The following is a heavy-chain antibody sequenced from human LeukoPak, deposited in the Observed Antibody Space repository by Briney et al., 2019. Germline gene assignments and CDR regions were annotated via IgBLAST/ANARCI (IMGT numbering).Heavy chain of an antibody. J-gene: IGHJ5*02. CDR2: IYYSGST. D-gene: IGHD4-17*01. CDR1: GGSISSGGYY. Sequence: SQTLSLTCTVSGGSISSGGYYWSWIRQHPGKGLEWIGYIYYSGSTYYNPSLKSRVTISVDTSKNQFSLKLSSVTAADTAVYYCARGGSTVTSDPNWFDPWGQGTLVTVSS. V-gene: IGHV4-31*03. CDR3: ARGGSTVTSDPNWFDP.